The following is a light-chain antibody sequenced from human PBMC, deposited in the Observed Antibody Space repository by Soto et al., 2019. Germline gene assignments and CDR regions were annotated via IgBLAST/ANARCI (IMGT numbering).Light chain of an antibody. CDR3: SSYTRRANLL. CDR2: EVS. J-gene: IGLJ1*01. V-gene: IGLV2-14*01. CDR1: SSDVGGYNY. Sequence: QSVLTQPASVSGSPGQSITVSCTGTSSDVGGYNYVSWYQQHPGKAPKLMIYEVSNRPSGVSNRFSGSKSGNTASLTISGLQAEDEADYYCSSYTRRANLLFGNGTKVTV.